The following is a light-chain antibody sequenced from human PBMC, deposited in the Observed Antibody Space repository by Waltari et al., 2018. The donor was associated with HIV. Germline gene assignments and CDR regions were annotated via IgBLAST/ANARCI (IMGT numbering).Light chain of an antibody. CDR1: SSNIGPNY. J-gene: IGLJ3*02. V-gene: IGLV1-47*02. CDR3: ATWDGSLSVVL. CDR2: SNN. Sequence: QSELTQPPSASGTSGQRVPISCSGSSSNIGPNYASWYQKVPGKAPKLFIYSNNQRPSGVPDRFSGSKSGTSASLAISGLRSDDEADYYCATWDGSLSVVLFGGGTKLTVL.